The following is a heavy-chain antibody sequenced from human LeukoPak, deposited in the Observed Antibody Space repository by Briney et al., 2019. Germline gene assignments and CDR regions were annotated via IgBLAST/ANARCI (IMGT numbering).Heavy chain of an antibody. V-gene: IGHV4-59*01. CDR3: ARVPDYCSSTSCYAAGGDY. Sequence: PSETLSLTCTVSGGSISSYYWSWIRQPPGKGLEWIGYIYYSGSTNYNPSLKSRVTISVDTSKNQFSLKLSSVTAADTAVDYCARVPDYCSSTSCYAAGGDYWGQGTLVTVSS. J-gene: IGHJ4*02. CDR2: IYYSGST. CDR1: GGSISSYY. D-gene: IGHD2-2*01.